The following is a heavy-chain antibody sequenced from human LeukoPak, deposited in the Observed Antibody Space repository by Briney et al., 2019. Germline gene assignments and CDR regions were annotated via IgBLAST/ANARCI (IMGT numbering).Heavy chain of an antibody. CDR1: GGSINNHH. V-gene: IGHV4-4*07. CDR3: ARGSNGLDP. Sequence: SETLSLTCTVSGGSINNHHLTWIRQPAGKGLEWTGRIFTSGRTIYNPSLKSRVTISLDTSKSLLSLRLNSVTAADTAVYYCARGSNGLDPWGQGTLVTVSS. CDR2: IFTSGRT. D-gene: IGHD4/OR15-4a*01. J-gene: IGHJ5*02.